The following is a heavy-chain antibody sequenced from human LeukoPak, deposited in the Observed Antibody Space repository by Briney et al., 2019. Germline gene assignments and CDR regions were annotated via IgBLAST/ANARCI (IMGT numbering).Heavy chain of an antibody. CDR2: IYYSGST. CDR3: ARIKDRITIFGVVMRASSGHYYYGMDV. J-gene: IGHJ6*02. CDR1: GGSISSYY. V-gene: IGHV4-59*12. D-gene: IGHD3-3*01. Sequence: SGTLSLTCTVSGGSISSYYWSWIRQPPGKGLEWIGYIYYSGSTNYNPSLKSRVTISVDTSKNQFSLKLSSVTAADTAVYYCARIKDRITIFGVVMRASSGHYYYGMDVWGQGTTVTVSS.